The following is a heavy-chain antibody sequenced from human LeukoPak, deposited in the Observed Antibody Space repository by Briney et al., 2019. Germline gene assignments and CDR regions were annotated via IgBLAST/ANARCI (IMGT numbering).Heavy chain of an antibody. V-gene: IGHV4-59*01. CDR3: ARGRARDGSYPWFDS. CDR1: GDSIGIYY. D-gene: IGHD3-16*02. CDR2: IYYGGST. J-gene: IGHJ5*01. Sequence: PSETLSLTCSVSGDSIGIYYSTGIRQSPGKGLEWIGYIYYGGSTNYSPSLKSRVSISVDTSNNQFSLQLRSVSAADTAIYYCARGRARDGSYPWFDSWGQGTLVTVSS.